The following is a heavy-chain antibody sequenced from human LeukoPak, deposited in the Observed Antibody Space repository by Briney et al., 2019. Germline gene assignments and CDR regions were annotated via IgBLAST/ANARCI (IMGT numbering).Heavy chain of an antibody. CDR2: MNPNSGNT. V-gene: IGHV1-8*01. Sequence: ASVKVSCKASGYTFTSYDINWVRQATGQGLEWMGWMNPNSGNTGYAQKFQGRVTMTRNTSISTAYMELSSLRSEDTAVYYCARGGPHCSSTSCTFDYWGQGTLVTVSS. J-gene: IGHJ4*02. D-gene: IGHD2-2*01. CDR1: GYTFTSYD. CDR3: ARGGPHCSSTSCTFDY.